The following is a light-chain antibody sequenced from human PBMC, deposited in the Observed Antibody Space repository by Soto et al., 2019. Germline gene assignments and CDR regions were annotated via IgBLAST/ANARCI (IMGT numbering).Light chain of an antibody. V-gene: IGLV2-23*01. J-gene: IGLJ3*02. CDR1: SSDVGSYNL. CDR2: EGS. Sequence: QSALTQPASVSGSPAQSITISCPGTSSDVGSYNLVSWYQQHPGKAPKLMIYEGSKRPSGVSNRFSGSKSGNTASLTISGLQAEDEADYYCCSYAGSRVFGGGTKLTVL. CDR3: CSYAGSRV.